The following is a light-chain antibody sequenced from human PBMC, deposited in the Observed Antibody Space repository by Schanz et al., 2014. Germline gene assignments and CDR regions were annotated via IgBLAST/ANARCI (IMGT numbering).Light chain of an antibody. CDR1: SSDIGGYNY. V-gene: IGLV2-14*01. CDR3: SSYTRSAIFV. Sequence: QSALTQPASVSGSPGQSITISCTGTSSDIGGYNYVSWYQQHPGKAPKLVIFDVSVRPSGVSYRFSGSKSGNTASLTISGLQAEDEADYYCSSYTRSAIFVFGTGTKLTVL. CDR2: DVS. J-gene: IGLJ1*01.